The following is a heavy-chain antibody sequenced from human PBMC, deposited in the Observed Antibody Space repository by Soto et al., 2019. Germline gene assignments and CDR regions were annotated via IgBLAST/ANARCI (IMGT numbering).Heavy chain of an antibody. Sequence: ASVKVSCKASGYTFTSYYMHWVRQAPGQGLEWMGIINPSGGSTSYAQKFQGRVTMTRDTSTSTVYMELSSLRSEDTAVYYCARKTFKLPYYYYGMDVWGQGTTVTVSS. CDR3: ARKTFKLPYYYYGMDV. CDR1: GYTFTSYY. V-gene: IGHV1-46*01. CDR2: INPSGGST. D-gene: IGHD1-1*01. J-gene: IGHJ6*02.